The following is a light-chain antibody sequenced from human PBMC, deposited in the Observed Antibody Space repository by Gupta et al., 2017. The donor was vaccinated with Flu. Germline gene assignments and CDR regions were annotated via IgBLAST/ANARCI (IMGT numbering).Light chain of an antibody. V-gene: IGKV3-15*01. CDR1: LIVYGR. Sequence: EIVLTQSPDTMSVSPGERATLSCRAGLIVYGRLAWYQQKPGQAPRLLMSGAFTRASVIPARFSGSGSATEFTLTINGLQSEDSAVYYCQQYDTWPYSVGQGTKVEIK. CDR2: GAF. J-gene: IGKJ2*03. CDR3: QQYDTWPYS.